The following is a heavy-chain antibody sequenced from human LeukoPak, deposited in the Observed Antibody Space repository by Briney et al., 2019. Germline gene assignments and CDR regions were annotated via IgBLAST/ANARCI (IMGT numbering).Heavy chain of an antibody. CDR3: ARARPAIYYYYDSSGHTDY. CDR2: INHSGST. V-gene: IGHV4-34*01. D-gene: IGHD3-22*01. J-gene: IGHJ4*02. CDR1: GGSFSGYY. Sequence: PSETRSLTCAVYGGSFSGYYWSWIRQPPGKGLEWIGEINHSGSTNYNPSLKSRVTISVDTSKNQFSLKLSSVTAADTAVYYCARARPAIYYYYDSSGHTDYWGQGTLVTVSS.